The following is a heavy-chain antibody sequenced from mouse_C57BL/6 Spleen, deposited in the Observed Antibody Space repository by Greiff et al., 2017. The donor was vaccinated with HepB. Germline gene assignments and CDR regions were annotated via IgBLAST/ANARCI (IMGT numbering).Heavy chain of an antibody. CDR2: IYPGDGDT. V-gene: IGHV1-80*01. CDR3: ARNGGSSYDWYFDG. J-gene: IGHJ1*03. D-gene: IGHD1-1*01. CDR1: GYAFSSYW. Sequence: QVQLQQSGAELVKPGASVKISCKASGYAFSSYWMNWVKQRPGKGLEWIGQIYPGDGDTNYNGKFKGKATLTADKSSSTAYMQLSSLTSEDSAVYFCARNGGSSYDWYFDGWGTGTTVTVSS.